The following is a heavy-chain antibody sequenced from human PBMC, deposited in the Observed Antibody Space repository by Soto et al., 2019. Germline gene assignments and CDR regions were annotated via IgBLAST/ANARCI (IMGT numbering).Heavy chain of an antibody. CDR2: ISGSGGST. Sequence: GGSLRLSCAASGFTFSSYAMSWVRQAPGKGLEWVSAISGSGGSTYYADSVKGRFTISRDNSKNTLYLQMNSLRAEDTAVYYCAKGRDFDYYYYYMDVWGKGTTVTVSS. J-gene: IGHJ6*03. CDR3: AKGRDFDYYYYYMDV. CDR1: GFTFSSYA. D-gene: IGHD3-3*01. V-gene: IGHV3-23*01.